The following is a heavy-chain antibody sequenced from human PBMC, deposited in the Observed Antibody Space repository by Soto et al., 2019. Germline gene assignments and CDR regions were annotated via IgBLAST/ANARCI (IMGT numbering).Heavy chain of an antibody. CDR2: ISSSSSTI. J-gene: IGHJ4*02. CDR1: GFTFSSYS. V-gene: IGHV3-48*02. CDR3: AGPSSSWPYYFDY. D-gene: IGHD6-13*01. Sequence: PGGSLRLSCAASGFTFSSYSMNWVRRAPGKGLEWVSYISSSSSTIYYADSVKGRFTISRDNAKNSLYLQMNSLRDEDTAVYYCAGPSSSWPYYFDYWGQGTLVTVSS.